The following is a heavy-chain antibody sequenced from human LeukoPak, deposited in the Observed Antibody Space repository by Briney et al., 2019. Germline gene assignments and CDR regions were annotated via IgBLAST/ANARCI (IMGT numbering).Heavy chain of an antibody. CDR1: GFTFSSYW. D-gene: IGHD6-19*01. Sequence: GGSLRLSCAASGFTFSSYWMSWVRQAPGKGLEWVANIKQDGSEKYYVDSVKGRFAISRDNAKNSLYLQMSSLRAEDTAVYYCARVLGQWLVTAPDYWGQGTLVTVSS. V-gene: IGHV3-7*01. J-gene: IGHJ4*02. CDR3: ARVLGQWLVTAPDY. CDR2: IKQDGSEK.